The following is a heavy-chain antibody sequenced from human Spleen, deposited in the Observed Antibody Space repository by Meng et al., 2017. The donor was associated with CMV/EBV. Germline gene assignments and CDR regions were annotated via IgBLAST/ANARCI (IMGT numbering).Heavy chain of an antibody. CDR1: GYY. CDR2: IYYSGST. V-gene: IGHV4-31*02. CDR3: AMDIVVVSAPLTNAEYFQH. J-gene: IGHJ1*01. D-gene: IGHD2-2*03. Sequence: GYYWSWIRQPPGKGLEWIGYIYYSGSTYYIPSLKSRLTISLDTSNNQFSLKLTSVTAADTAMYYCAMDIVVVSAPLTNAEYFQHWGQGTLVTVSS.